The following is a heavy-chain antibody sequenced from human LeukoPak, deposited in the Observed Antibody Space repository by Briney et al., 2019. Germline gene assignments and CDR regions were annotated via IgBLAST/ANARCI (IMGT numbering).Heavy chain of an antibody. J-gene: IGHJ4*02. Sequence: ASVKVSCKASGYTFTSYDINWVRQATGQGLEWMGWMNPNSGNTGYAQKFQGRVTMTRNTSISTAYMELSSLRSEDTAVYYCARGGPRRITMVRGVIISQTYYFDYWGQGTLVTASS. D-gene: IGHD3-10*01. CDR2: MNPNSGNT. V-gene: IGHV1-8*01. CDR1: GYTFTSYD. CDR3: ARGGPRRITMVRGVIISQTYYFDY.